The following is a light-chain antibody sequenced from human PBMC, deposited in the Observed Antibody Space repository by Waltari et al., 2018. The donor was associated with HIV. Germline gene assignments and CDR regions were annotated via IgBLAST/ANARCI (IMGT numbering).Light chain of an antibody. CDR3: CSYAGRNTYV. V-gene: IGLV2-23*01. Sequence: QSVLTQPASVSGSPGPSITISCSGTRSDVGAYNLVSWYRQNPGKAPQVIIFQDTKRPSGISDRFSGSKSGKTASLTISGLRLEDQGNYYCCSYAGRNTYVFGSGTEVSVL. J-gene: IGLJ1*01. CDR1: RSDVGAYNL. CDR2: QDT.